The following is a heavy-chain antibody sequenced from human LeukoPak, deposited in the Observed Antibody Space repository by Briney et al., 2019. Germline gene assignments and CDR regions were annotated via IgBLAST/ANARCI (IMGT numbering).Heavy chain of an antibody. Sequence: GGSLRLSCAASGFTVSSNYMSWVRQAPGKGLEWVSVIYSGGSTYYADSVKGRFTISRDNSKNTLYLQMNSLRVEDTAVYYCARDLYSGMYRAPGGADVWGQGTTVIVSS. D-gene: IGHD5-12*01. CDR1: GFTVSSNY. CDR3: ARDLYSGMYRAPGGADV. J-gene: IGHJ6*02. CDR2: IYSGGST. V-gene: IGHV3-53*01.